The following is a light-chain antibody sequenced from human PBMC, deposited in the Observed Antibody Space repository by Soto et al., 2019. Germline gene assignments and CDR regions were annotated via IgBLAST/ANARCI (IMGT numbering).Light chain of an antibody. J-gene: IGKJ2*01. Sequence: EIVLTQSPATLSVSPGERATLSCRASQSVSSNLAWYQQKPDQAPRLLIYGASTRATGIPARFSGSGSGTEFTLTISSLQAEDFSVYYCQQYSNWPPNTFGQGTQLEIK. CDR2: GAS. V-gene: IGKV3-15*01. CDR1: QSVSSN. CDR3: QQYSNWPPNT.